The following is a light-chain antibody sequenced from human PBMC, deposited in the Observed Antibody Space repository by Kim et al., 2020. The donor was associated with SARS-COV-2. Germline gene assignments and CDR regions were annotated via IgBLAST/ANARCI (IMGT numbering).Light chain of an antibody. CDR2: KAS. CDR1: QSIGTW. V-gene: IGKV1-5*03. Sequence: GDRVTITCRASQSIGTWLAWFQQKPGKAPNLLIYKASYLNSGVPSRFSGSGSGTEFTLTGSSLQPDDFATYYCQQYGYNSPWTFCQGTKVDIK. J-gene: IGKJ1*01. CDR3: QQYGYNSPWT.